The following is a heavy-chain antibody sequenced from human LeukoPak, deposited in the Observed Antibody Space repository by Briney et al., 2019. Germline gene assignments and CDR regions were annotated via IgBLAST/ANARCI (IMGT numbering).Heavy chain of an antibody. CDR1: GGSISSYY. Sequence: SETLSLTCTVSGGSISSYYWSWVRQPPGKGLEWIGYISHSGSTSYNPSLKSRVTISADTSKNQFSLKLNSVTAADTAMYYCARLRWLQLXLXFDHWGQGPLVTVSS. CDR2: ISHSGST. CDR3: ARLRWLQLXLXFDH. D-gene: IGHD5-24*01. V-gene: IGHV4-59*08. J-gene: IGHJ4*02.